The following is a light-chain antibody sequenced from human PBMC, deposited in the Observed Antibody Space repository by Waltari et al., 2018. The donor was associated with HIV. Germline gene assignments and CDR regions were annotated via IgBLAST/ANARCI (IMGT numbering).Light chain of an antibody. CDR2: DDS. V-gene: IGLV6-57*01. J-gene: IGLJ3*02. CDR3: HSFDSRYQV. CDR1: SGTIASSS. Sequence: NLLLTQPHSVSESPGRTVTIACTRSSGTIASSSVQWYQHRPGNSPTSVTYDDSRRASGAPNLFFGSTDTYSNSASPTITGLTTEDEADDYCHSFDSRYQVFGGGTKLTVL.